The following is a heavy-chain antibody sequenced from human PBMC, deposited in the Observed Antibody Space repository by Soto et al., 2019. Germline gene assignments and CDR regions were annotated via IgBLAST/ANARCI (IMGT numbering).Heavy chain of an antibody. D-gene: IGHD3-22*01. CDR1: GYTFTDYG. CDR2: ISGYNGNT. V-gene: IGHV1-18*04. Sequence: QVQLVESGAEVKKPGASVKVSCKASGYTFTDYGISWVRQAPGQGLEWMGWISGYNGNTKYAQKFQGRVTMTTDTPTNTAYLELRSRRSYDTAVYYCAGDREYYDESRGNYYYHYGLAVWGQGTTVTVS. CDR3: AGDREYYDESRGNYYYHYGLAV. J-gene: IGHJ6*02.